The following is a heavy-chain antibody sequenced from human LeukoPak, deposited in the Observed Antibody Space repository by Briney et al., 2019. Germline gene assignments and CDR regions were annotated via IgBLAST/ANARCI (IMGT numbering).Heavy chain of an antibody. D-gene: IGHD3-10*01. V-gene: IGHV4-61*03. Sequence: PSETLSLTCTVSGDSVSDGNYYWSWLRQPPGKALEWIGYIYYTGKTYYNPSLEGRVTILVDTSRNHFSVKLSSVTAADTAVYYCARSQNYYGSGDYWSQGTLVTVSS. J-gene: IGHJ4*02. CDR3: ARSQNYYGSGDY. CDR1: GDSVSDGNYY. CDR2: IYYTGKT.